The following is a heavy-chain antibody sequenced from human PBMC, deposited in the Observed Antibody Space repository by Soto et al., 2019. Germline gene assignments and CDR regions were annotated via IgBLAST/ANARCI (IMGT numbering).Heavy chain of an antibody. Sequence: SETLSLTCTVSGGSISSGGYYWSWIRQHPGKGLEWIGYIYYSGSTYYNPSLKSRVTISVDTSKNQFSLKLSSVTAADTAVYYCERRGGDLGRYDYWGQGTLVTVSS. CDR3: ERRGGDLGRYDY. CDR1: GGSISSGGYY. J-gene: IGHJ4*02. V-gene: IGHV4-31*03. D-gene: IGHD2-21*02. CDR2: IYYSGST.